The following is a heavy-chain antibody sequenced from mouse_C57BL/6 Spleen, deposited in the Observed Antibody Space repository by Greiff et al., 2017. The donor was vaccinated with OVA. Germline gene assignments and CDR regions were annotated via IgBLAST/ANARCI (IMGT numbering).Heavy chain of an antibody. Sequence: QVQLQQPGAELVRPGTSVKLSCKASGYTFTSYWMHWVKQRPGQGLEWIGVIDPSDSYTNYNQKFKGKATLTVDTSSSTAYMQLSSLTSEDSAVYYCARRGDYYYAMDYWGQGTSVTVSS. CDR3: ARRGDYYYAMDY. CDR1: GYTFTSYW. CDR2: IDPSDSYT. V-gene: IGHV1-59*01. J-gene: IGHJ4*01.